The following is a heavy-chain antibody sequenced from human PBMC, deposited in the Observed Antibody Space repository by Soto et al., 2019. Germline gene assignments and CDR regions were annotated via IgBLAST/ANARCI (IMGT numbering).Heavy chain of an antibody. Sequence: GSLRLSCAASGFTFSSYALSWVRQAPGKGLEWVSAIRGSGGSTYYAGSVKGRFTISRDNSKNTLYLQMNSLRAEDTAVYYCAKFSHGSIMWVTASPFDYWGQGPLVTVSS. CDR2: IRGSGGST. CDR3: AKFSHGSIMWVTASPFDY. D-gene: IGHD2-21*02. CDR1: GFTFSSYA. V-gene: IGHV3-23*01. J-gene: IGHJ4*02.